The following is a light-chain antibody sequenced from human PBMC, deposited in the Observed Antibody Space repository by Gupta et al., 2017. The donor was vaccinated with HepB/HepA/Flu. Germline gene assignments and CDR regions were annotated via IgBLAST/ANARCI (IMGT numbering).Light chain of an antibody. CDR3: CSYAGSSTLVV. Sequence: QSALTQPASVSGSLGQSITISCTGTSSDVGSYNLVSWYQQHPGKAPKLMIYEVSKRPSGVSNRFSGSKSGNTASLTISGLQAEDEADYYCCSYAGSSTLVVFGGGTKLTVL. V-gene: IGLV2-23*02. CDR2: EVS. J-gene: IGLJ2*01. CDR1: SSDVGSYNL.